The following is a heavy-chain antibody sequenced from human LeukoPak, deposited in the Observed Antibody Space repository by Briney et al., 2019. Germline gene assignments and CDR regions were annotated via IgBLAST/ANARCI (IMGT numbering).Heavy chain of an antibody. D-gene: IGHD3-3*01. Sequence: ASVRVSCKASGYTFTSYYMHWVRQAPGQGLEWMGIINPSGGSTSYAQKFQGRVTMTRDTSTRTVYMELSSLRSEDTAVYYCARARHYSRFLSWFDPWGQGTLATVSS. J-gene: IGHJ5*02. V-gene: IGHV1-46*01. CDR2: INPSGGST. CDR1: GYTFTSYY. CDR3: ARARHYSRFLSWFDP.